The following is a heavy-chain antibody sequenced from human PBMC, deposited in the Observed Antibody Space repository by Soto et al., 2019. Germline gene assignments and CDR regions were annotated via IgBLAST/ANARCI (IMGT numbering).Heavy chain of an antibody. J-gene: IGHJ3*02. V-gene: IGHV3-21*01. Sequence: GGSLRLSCAASGFTFSSYSMNWVRQAPGKGLEWVSSISSSSSYICYADSVKGRFTISRDNAKNSLYLQMNSLRAEDTAVYYCARDLGYYDSSGRRSAFDIWGQGTMVTVSS. CDR3: ARDLGYYDSSGRRSAFDI. CDR2: ISSSSSYI. CDR1: GFTFSSYS. D-gene: IGHD3-22*01.